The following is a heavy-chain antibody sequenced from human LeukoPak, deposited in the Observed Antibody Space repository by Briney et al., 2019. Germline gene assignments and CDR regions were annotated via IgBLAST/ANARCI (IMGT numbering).Heavy chain of an antibody. CDR3: ARDLVVQLGYYYYYGMDV. CDR2: IKQDGSEK. D-gene: IGHD5-18*01. V-gene: IGHV3-7*01. CDR1: TFTFSNYW. Sequence: GGSLRLSCAASTFTFSNYWMSWVRQAPGKGLEWVANIKQDGSEKYYVDSVKGRFTISRDNAKNSLYLQMNSLRAEDTAVYYCARDLVVQLGYYYYYGMDVWGQGTTVTVSS. J-gene: IGHJ6*02.